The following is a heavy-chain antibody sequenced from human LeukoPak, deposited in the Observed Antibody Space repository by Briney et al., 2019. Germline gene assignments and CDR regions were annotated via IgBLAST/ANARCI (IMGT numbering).Heavy chain of an antibody. CDR1: GGSISSYY. CDR3: ARGVDFWSGYFDY. D-gene: IGHD3-3*01. CDR2: IYYSGST. Sequence: PSETLSLTCTVSGGSISSYYWSWIRQPPGKGLEWIGYIYYSGSTNYNPSLKSRVTISVDTSKNQFSLKLSSVTAADTAVYYCARGVDFWSGYFDYWGQGTLVTVSS. V-gene: IGHV4-59*01. J-gene: IGHJ4*02.